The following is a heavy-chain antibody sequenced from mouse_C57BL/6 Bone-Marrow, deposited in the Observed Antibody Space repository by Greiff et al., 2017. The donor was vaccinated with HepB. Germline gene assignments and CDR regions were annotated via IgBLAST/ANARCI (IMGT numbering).Heavy chain of an antibody. V-gene: IGHV10-1*01. D-gene: IGHD2-4*01. Sequence: EVKLMESGGGLVQPKGSLKLSCAASGFSFNTYAMNWVRQAPGKGLEWVARIRSKSNNYATYYADSVKDRFTISRDDSESMLYLQMNNLKTEDTAMYYCVRHEALYDYDSAWFAYWGQGTLVTVSA. CDR1: GFSFNTYA. J-gene: IGHJ3*01. CDR2: IRSKSNNYAT. CDR3: VRHEALYDYDSAWFAY.